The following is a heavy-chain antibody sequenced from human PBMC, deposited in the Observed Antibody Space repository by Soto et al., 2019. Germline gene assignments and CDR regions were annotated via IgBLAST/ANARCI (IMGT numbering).Heavy chain of an antibody. CDR1: GGSISSYY. D-gene: IGHD3-3*01. CDR3: ARVLFGRGNWFDP. Sequence: SATLSLTCTVSGGSISSYYWGWIRQPPGKGLEWIGYIYYSGSTNYNPSLKSRVTISVDTSKNQFSLKPSSVTAADTAVYYCARVLFGRGNWFDPWGQGTLVTVSS. V-gene: IGHV4-59*01. J-gene: IGHJ5*02. CDR2: IYYSGST.